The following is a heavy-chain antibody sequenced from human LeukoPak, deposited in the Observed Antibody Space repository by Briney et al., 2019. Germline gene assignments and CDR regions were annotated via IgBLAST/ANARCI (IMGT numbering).Heavy chain of an antibody. Sequence: ASVKVSCKASGYTFTSYDINWVRQATGQGLGWMGWMNPNSGNTGYAQKFQGRVTMTRNTSISTAYMELSSLRSEDTAVYYCARDLYYYDSSGQIDYWGQGTLVTVSS. J-gene: IGHJ4*02. CDR2: MNPNSGNT. V-gene: IGHV1-8*01. CDR1: GYTFTSYD. CDR3: ARDLYYYDSSGQIDY. D-gene: IGHD3-22*01.